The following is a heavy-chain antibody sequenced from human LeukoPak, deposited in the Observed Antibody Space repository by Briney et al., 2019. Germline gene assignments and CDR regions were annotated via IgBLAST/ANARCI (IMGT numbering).Heavy chain of an antibody. J-gene: IGHJ3*02. CDR3: AHSYIVMEAFNI. D-gene: IGHD2-15*01. Sequence: SGPTLVNPTQTLTLTCTFSGFSLSTTAVAVGWFRQPPGKALEWLALIHWDDDKRYNPSLTSRLTVTKDSSKNQVVLTMSNMDPVDTATYHCAHSYIVMEAFNIWGQGTMVTVSS. V-gene: IGHV2-5*02. CDR1: GFSLSTTAVA. CDR2: IHWDDDK.